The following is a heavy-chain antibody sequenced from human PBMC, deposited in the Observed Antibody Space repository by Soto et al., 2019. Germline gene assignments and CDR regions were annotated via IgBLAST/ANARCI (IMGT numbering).Heavy chain of an antibody. J-gene: IGHJ5*02. CDR1: GFTFRSYA. D-gene: IGHD2-15*01. Sequence: GGSMRLSCAASGFTFRSYAMSWVRQAPWKGLEWVSSIDGSGRNTYYADSVKGRFTISRDNLKNTVSVQMNGLRVEDTALYFCAKDAGSVCSGGSCYFQPPASWGQGNLVTVSS. V-gene: IGHV3-23*01. CDR3: AKDAGSVCSGGSCYFQPPAS. CDR2: IDGSGRNT.